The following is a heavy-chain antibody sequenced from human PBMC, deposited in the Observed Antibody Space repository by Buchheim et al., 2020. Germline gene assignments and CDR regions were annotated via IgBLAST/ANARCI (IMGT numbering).Heavy chain of an antibody. D-gene: IGHD6-6*01. CDR2: INHSGST. CDR3: ARGFIAARPDFDY. Sequence: QVQLQQWGAGLLKPSKTLSLTCAVYGGSFSGYYWSWIRQPPGKGLEWIGEINHSGSTNYNPSLKSRVTISVDTPKNQFSLKLSSVTAADTAVYYCARGFIAARPDFDYWGQGTL. V-gene: IGHV4-34*01. J-gene: IGHJ4*02. CDR1: GGSFSGYY.